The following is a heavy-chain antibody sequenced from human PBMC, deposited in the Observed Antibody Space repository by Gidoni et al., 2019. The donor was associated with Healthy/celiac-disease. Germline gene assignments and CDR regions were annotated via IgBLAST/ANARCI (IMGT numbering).Heavy chain of an antibody. CDR3: ASSYYDSSGYYYVHFDY. V-gene: IGHV3-53*01. CDR2: IYSGGST. D-gene: IGHD3-22*01. Sequence: EVQLVESGGGFIQPGGSLRLSCAASGFPVRSNYMSWVRQAPGKGLEWVSVIYSGGSTYYADSVKGRFTISRDNSKNTLYLQMNSLRAEDTAVYYCASSYYDSSGYYYVHFDYWGQGTLVTVSS. CDR1: GFPVRSNY. J-gene: IGHJ4*02.